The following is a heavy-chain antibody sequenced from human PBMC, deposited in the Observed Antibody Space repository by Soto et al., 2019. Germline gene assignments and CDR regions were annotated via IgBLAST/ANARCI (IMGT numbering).Heavy chain of an antibody. CDR1: GYTFTSYY. CDR2: INPSGGST. CDR3: ARVPYPQWPAGENWFDP. J-gene: IGHJ5*02. Sequence: ASVKVSCKASGYTFTSYYMHWVRQAPGQGLEWMGIINPSGGSTSYAQKFQGRVTMTRDTSTSTVYMELSSLRCEDTAVYYCARVPYPQWPAGENWFDPWGQGTLVTVSS. D-gene: IGHD6-19*01. V-gene: IGHV1-46*03.